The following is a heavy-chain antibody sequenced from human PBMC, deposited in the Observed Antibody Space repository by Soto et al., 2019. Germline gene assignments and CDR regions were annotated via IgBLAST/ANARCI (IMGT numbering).Heavy chain of an antibody. D-gene: IGHD3-22*01. V-gene: IGHV3-7*05. J-gene: IGHJ6*02. CDR1: GFTFSSYW. CDR3: AREWLFNAYYYGMDV. Sequence: GGSLRLSCAASGFTFSSYWMSWVLQAPGKGLEWVANIKQDGSEKYYVDSVKGRFTISRDNAKNSLYLQMNSLRAEDTAVYYCAREWLFNAYYYGMDVWGQGTTVTVSS. CDR2: IKQDGSEK.